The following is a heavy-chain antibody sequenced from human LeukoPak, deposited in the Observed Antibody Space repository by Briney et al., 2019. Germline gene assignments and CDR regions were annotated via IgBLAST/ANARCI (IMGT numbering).Heavy chain of an antibody. D-gene: IGHD5-24*01. CDR1: GGSFSGYY. V-gene: IGHV4-34*01. J-gene: IGHJ4*02. CDR3: ARRRRDGYKAPLDY. CDR2: INHSGST. Sequence: RPSETLSLTCAVYGGSFSGYYWSWIRQPPGKGLEWIGEINHSGSTNYNPSLKSRVTISVDTSKNQFSLKLSSVTAADTAVYYCARRRRDGYKAPLDYWGQGTLVIVSS.